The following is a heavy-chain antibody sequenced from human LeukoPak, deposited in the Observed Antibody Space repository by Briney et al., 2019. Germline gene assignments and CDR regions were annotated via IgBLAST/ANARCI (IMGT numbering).Heavy chain of an antibody. CDR1: GYTFSDYY. J-gene: IGHJ4*02. CDR3: VRDWELRYSQGGFDY. V-gene: IGHV1-2*02. Sequence: ASVKVSCKASGYTFSDYYIHWVRQAPGQGLEWMGWINPRSGDTNYAQQFQGRLTMTRDTSISTAYMDLSRLTSDDTAVYFCVRDWELRYSQGGFDYWGQGTLVTVSS. CDR2: INPRSGDT. D-gene: IGHD3-9*01.